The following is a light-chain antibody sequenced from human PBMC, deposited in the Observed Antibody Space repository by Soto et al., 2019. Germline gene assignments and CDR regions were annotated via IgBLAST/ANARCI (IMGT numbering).Light chain of an antibody. CDR1: QSVRNNY. CDR3: QQYGTSPRT. Sequence: EIVLTQSPGTLSLSPGERATLSCRASQSVRNNYLAWYQQRPGQAPRLLIYAASSRATGIPDRFSGSGSGTDFTLTISRLEPEDFAVYYCQQYGTSPRTFGQGTKVAIK. CDR2: AAS. J-gene: IGKJ1*01. V-gene: IGKV3-20*01.